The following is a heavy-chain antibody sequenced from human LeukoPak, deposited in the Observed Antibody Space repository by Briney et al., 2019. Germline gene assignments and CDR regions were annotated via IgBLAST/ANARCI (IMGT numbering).Heavy chain of an antibody. CDR2: IYTSGST. CDR3: ARGRREGYNQYFDY. J-gene: IGHJ4*02. CDR1: GGSISSGSYY. V-gene: IGHV4-61*02. D-gene: IGHD5-24*01. Sequence: SETLSLTCTVSGGSISSGSYYWSWIRQPAGKGLEWIGRIYTSGSTNYNPSLKSRVTISVDTSKNQFSLKLSSVTAADTAVYYCARGRREGYNQYFDYWGQGTLVTVSS.